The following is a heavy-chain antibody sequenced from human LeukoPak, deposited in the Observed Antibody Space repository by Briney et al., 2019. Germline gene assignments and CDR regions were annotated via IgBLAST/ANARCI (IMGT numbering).Heavy chain of an antibody. CDR3: ARGPLIAAAGTW. D-gene: IGHD6-13*01. Sequence: GGSLRLSCAASGFTFSSYWMSWVRQAPREGLEWVAKINQDGTEKAYVDSVRGRFTISRDNAKNSLFLQMNSLRAENTAVYYCARGPLIAAAGTWWGQGTLVTVSS. V-gene: IGHV3-7*03. J-gene: IGHJ4*02. CDR2: INQDGTEK. CDR1: GFTFSSYW.